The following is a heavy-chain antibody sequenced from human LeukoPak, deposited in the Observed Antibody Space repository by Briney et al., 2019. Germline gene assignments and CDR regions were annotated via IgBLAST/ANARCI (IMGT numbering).Heavy chain of an antibody. D-gene: IGHD2/OR15-2a*01. CDR2: ISSSSSYT. CDR1: ALSFSNYY. Sequence: GRSLRPSCAPSALSFSNYYTGWVRQPGGGGRGWVSYISSSSSYTNYADSVKGRFTISRDNAKNSLYLQMNSLRAEDTAVYYCAKDVTTVAWYFDLWGRGTLVTVSS. V-gene: IGHV3-11*05. J-gene: IGHJ2*01. CDR3: AKDVTTVAWYFDL.